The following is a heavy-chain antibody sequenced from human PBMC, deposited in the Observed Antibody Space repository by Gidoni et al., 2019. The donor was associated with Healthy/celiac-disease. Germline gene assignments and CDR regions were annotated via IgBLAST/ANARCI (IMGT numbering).Heavy chain of an antibody. V-gene: IGHV1-69*04. D-gene: IGHD3-10*01. CDR1: GGTFSSYA. Sequence: QVQLVQSGAEVKKPGSSVKVSCKASGGTFSSYAISWVRQAPGQGLEWKGRIIPILGIANYAQKFQGRVTITADKSTSTAYMELSSLRSEDTDVYYCASGDGDNLAWDYWGQGTLVTVSS. CDR2: IIPILGIA. J-gene: IGHJ4*02. CDR3: ASGDGDNLAWDY.